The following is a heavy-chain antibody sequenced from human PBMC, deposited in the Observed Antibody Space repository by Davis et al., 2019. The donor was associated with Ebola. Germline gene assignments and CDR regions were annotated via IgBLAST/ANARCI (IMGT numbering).Heavy chain of an antibody. D-gene: IGHD1-26*01. CDR2: MNPNSGNT. CDR3: ARRVGARSGFDS. Sequence: ASVKVSCKASGYTFTSYDINWARQVTGQGLEWMGWMNPNSGNTGYAQKFQGRITMTRNISISTAYMELSSLRSDDTAVYYCARRVGARSGFDSWGQGSLVTVSS. J-gene: IGHJ4*02. V-gene: IGHV1-8*01. CDR1: GYTFTSYD.